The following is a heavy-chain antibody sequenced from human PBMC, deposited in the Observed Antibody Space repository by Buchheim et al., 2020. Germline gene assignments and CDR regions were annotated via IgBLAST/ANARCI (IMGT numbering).Heavy chain of an antibody. CDR3: ARSSELLGYCSSTSCYMFDY. CDR1: GYTFTSYY. Sequence: QVQLVQSGAEVKKPGASVKVSCKASGYTFTSYYMHWVRQAPGQGLEWMGIINPSGGSTSYAQKFQGRVTMTRDTSTSTVYMELSSLRSEDTAVYYCARSSELLGYCSSTSCYMFDYWGQGTL. CDR2: INPSGGST. D-gene: IGHD2-2*02. V-gene: IGHV1-46*01. J-gene: IGHJ4*02.